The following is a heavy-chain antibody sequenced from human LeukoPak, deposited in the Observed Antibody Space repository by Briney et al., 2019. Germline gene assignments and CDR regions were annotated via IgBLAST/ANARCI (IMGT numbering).Heavy chain of an antibody. D-gene: IGHD1-26*01. Sequence: SETLSLTCAVYGESLSKYYWTWIRQSPGMGMEWIGEINHRGSTNLNPSLKSRVTLSVDTSKHQFSLKLTSVTAADAAVYYCASSVGSTDYWGQGTLVTVSS. CDR2: INHRGST. CDR3: ASSVGSTDY. V-gene: IGHV4-34*01. J-gene: IGHJ4*02. CDR1: GESLSKYY.